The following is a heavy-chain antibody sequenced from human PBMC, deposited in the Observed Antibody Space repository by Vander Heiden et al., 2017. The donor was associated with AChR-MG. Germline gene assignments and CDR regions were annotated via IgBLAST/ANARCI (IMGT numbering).Heavy chain of an antibody. CDR2: ISYDGSNK. CDR1: GFTFSSYA. Sequence: QVQLVESGGGVVQPGRSLRLSCAASGFTFSSYAMHWVRQAPGKGLEWVAVISYDGSNKYYADSVKGRFTISRDNSKNTLYLQMNSLRAEDTAVYYCARDDFQLYRGDAFDIWGQGTMVTVSS. J-gene: IGHJ3*02. CDR3: ARDDFQLYRGDAFDI. D-gene: IGHD2-2*01. V-gene: IGHV3-30-3*01.